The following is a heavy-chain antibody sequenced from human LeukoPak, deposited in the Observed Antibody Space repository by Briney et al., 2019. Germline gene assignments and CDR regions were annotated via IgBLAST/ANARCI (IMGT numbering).Heavy chain of an antibody. V-gene: IGHV4-39*01. D-gene: IGHD2-15*01. CDR1: GGSISSHY. Sequence: SETLSLTCTVSGGSISSHYWGWIRQPPGKGLEWIGSIYYSGSTYYNPSLKSRVTISVDTSKNQFSLKLSSVTAADTAVYYCARHTTRLGIVVVVAATQRLYYGMDVWGQGTTVTVSS. CDR3: ARHTTRLGIVVVVAATQRLYYGMDV. CDR2: IYYSGST. J-gene: IGHJ6*02.